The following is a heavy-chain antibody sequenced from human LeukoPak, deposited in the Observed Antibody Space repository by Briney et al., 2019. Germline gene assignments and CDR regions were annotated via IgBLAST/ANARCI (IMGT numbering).Heavy chain of an antibody. Sequence: HGESLKISCKGSGYSFTSYWIGWVRQMPGKGLEWMGVIYPGDSDTRYSPSFQGQVTISADKSISTTYLQWSSLKASDTAMFYCTRQSAAGMFDYWGQGTLVTVSS. D-gene: IGHD6-13*01. CDR3: TRQSAAGMFDY. J-gene: IGHJ4*02. V-gene: IGHV5-51*01. CDR2: IYPGDSDT. CDR1: GYSFTSYW.